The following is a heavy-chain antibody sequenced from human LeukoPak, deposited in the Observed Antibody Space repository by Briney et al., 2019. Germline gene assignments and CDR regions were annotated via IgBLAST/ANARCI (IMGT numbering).Heavy chain of an antibody. D-gene: IGHD5-12*01. Sequence: SETLSLTCAVYGGSFSGYYWSWIRQPPGKGLEWIGEINHSGSTNYNPSLKSRVTISVDTSKNQFSLKLSSVTAADTAVYYCARGRRVSVGWLRFSGWIDPWGQGTLVTVSS. CDR3: ARGRRVSVGWLRFSGWIDP. J-gene: IGHJ5*02. V-gene: IGHV4-34*01. CDR1: GGSFSGYY. CDR2: INHSGST.